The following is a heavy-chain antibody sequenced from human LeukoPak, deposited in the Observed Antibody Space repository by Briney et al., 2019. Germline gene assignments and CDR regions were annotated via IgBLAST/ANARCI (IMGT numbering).Heavy chain of an antibody. CDR2: ISAYNGNT. Sequence: ASVKVSCKASGYTFTSYGISWVRQAPGQGLEWMGWISAYNGNTNYAQKLQGRVTMTTDTSTSTAYMELRSLRSDDTAVYYCARAALDSSGWYGSVNWFDPWGQGTLVTVSS. D-gene: IGHD6-19*01. V-gene: IGHV1-18*01. CDR3: ARAALDSSGWYGSVNWFDP. J-gene: IGHJ5*02. CDR1: GYTFTSYG.